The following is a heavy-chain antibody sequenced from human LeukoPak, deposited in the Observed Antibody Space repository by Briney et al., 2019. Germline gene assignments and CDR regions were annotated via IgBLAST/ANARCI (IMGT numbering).Heavy chain of an antibody. J-gene: IGHJ4*02. D-gene: IGHD5-18*01. Sequence: GGSLRLSCAASGFTFSGSAMHWVRQASGKGLEWVGRIRSKANSYATAYAASVKGRFTISRDDSKNTAYLQMNSLKTEDTAVYYCTRHGPSYGKDYWGQGTLVTASS. CDR3: TRHGPSYGKDY. V-gene: IGHV3-73*01. CDR1: GFTFSGSA. CDR2: IRSKANSYAT.